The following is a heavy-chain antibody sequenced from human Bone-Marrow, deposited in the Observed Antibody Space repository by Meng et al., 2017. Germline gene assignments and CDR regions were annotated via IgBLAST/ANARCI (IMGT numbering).Heavy chain of an antibody. CDR2: INPKSGDT. CDR1: GYTFPDYW. CDR3: ARDEDISAAGKLFGDY. J-gene: IGHJ4*02. V-gene: IGHV1-2*06. D-gene: IGHD6-13*01. Sequence: QVQLVPSGAEVKKPGASVKVSCKASGYTFPDYWLHWVRRAPGQGLEWMGRINPKSGDTHYAQRFQGRVTMTGDTSISTAYMELSGLRSDDTAMYYCARDEDISAAGKLFGDYWGQGTLVTASS.